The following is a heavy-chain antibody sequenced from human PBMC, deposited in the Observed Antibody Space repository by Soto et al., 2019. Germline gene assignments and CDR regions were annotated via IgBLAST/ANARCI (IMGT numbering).Heavy chain of an antibody. CDR2: ISSNGGST. Sequence: GGSLRLSCSASGFTFSSYAMHWVRQAPGKGLEYVSAISSNGGSTYYADSVKGRFTISRDNSKNTLYLQMSSLRAEDTAVYYCVNLAYCGGDCENYYYGMDVPGQGTTVTVSS. V-gene: IGHV3-64D*06. CDR3: VNLAYCGGDCENYYYGMDV. D-gene: IGHD2-21*02. CDR1: GFTFSSYA. J-gene: IGHJ6*02.